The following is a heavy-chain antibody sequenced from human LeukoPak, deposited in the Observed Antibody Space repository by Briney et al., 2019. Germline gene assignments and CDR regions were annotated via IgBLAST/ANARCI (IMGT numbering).Heavy chain of an antibody. V-gene: IGHV1-46*01. CDR2: INPSGGST. J-gene: IGHJ1*01. CDR1: GYTFTSYY. D-gene: IGHD4-11*01. CDR3: ARDKAVTTELTQYFHH. Sequence: GASVKVSCKASGYTFTSYYMHWVRQAPGQGLEWMGIINPSGGSTSYAQKFQGRVTMTRDTSTSTVYMELSSLRSEDTAVYYCARDKAVTTELTQYFHHWGQGTLVTVSS.